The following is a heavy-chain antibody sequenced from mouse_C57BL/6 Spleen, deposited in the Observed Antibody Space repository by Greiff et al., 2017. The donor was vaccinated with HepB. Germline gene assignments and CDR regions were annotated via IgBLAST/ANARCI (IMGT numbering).Heavy chain of an antibody. CDR1: GFTFSSYA. Sequence: EVQRVESGGGLVKPGGSLKLSCAASGFTFSSYAMSWVRQTPEKRLEWVATISDGGSYTYYPDNVKGRFTISRDNAKNNLYLQMSHLKSEDTAMYYCAREGPHYYGGGYAMDYWGQGTSVTVSS. V-gene: IGHV5-4*01. J-gene: IGHJ4*01. CDR3: AREGPHYYGGGYAMDY. CDR2: ISDGGSYT. D-gene: IGHD1-1*01.